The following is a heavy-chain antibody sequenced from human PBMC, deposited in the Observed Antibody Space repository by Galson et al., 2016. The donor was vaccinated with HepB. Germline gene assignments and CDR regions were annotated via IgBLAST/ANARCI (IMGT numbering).Heavy chain of an antibody. Sequence: LALTGGDSGGSFINYYWSWNRKKPGKGGEGRGDIHQSGSTNYNPARKSRFTISGDTSKNQFYLKLSAGTAADTAVYYCARGRYSSSWHRAPYYFDYWGQGTLVTVSS. CDR2: IHQSGST. CDR1: GGSFINYY. J-gene: IGHJ4*02. V-gene: IGHV4-34*01. D-gene: IGHD6-13*01. CDR3: ARGRYSSSWHRAPYYFDY.